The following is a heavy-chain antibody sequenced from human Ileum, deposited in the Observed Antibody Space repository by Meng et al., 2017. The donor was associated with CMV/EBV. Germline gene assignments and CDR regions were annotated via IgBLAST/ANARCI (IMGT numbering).Heavy chain of an antibody. CDR1: GGAIASGEYY. CDR2: IYYTGNT. D-gene: IGHD6-19*01. J-gene: IGHJ4*02. V-gene: IGHV4-30-4*01. CDR3: ARVKSTAWYNDF. Sequence: GGAIASGEYYCRWIRQPPGKGTEWIGYIYYTGNTYYNPSLKSRITISIDTSNTQFSMKLTSLPAADTAVYYCARVKSTAWYNDFWGQGTLVTVSS.